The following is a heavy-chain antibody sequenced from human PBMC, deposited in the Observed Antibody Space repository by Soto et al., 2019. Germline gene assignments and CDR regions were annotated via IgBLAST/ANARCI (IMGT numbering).Heavy chain of an antibody. J-gene: IGHJ3*02. V-gene: IGHV4-39*01. CDR2: IYYSGST. CDR3: ARSGLGHSSGWYLAFDI. D-gene: IGHD6-19*01. CDR1: GGSISSSSYY. Sequence: QLQLQESGPGLVKPSETLSLTCTVSGGSISSSSYYWGWIRQPPGKGLEWIGSIYYSGSTYYNPSLKSRVTISVDTSKNQFSLKLSSVTAADTAVYYCARSGLGHSSGWYLAFDIWGQGTMVTVSS.